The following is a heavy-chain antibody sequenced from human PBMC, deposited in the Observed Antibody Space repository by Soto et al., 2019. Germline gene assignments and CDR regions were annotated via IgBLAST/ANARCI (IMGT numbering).Heavy chain of an antibody. CDR3: ARTDEASGYYYDSSGYCDY. V-gene: IGHV1-69*02. J-gene: IGHJ4*02. Sequence: QVQLVQSGAEVKKPGSSVKVSCKASGGTFSSYTISWVRQAPGQGLEWMGRIIPILGIANYAQKFQGRVTVTPDKATGTAHMGLRSLRSEDTAVYYCARTDEASGYYYDSSGYCDYWGQGTLVVVSS. CDR2: IIPILGIA. CDR1: GGTFSSYT. D-gene: IGHD3-22*01.